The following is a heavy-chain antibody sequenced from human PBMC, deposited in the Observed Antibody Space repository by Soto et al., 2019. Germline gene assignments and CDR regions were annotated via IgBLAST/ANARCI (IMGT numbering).Heavy chain of an antibody. D-gene: IGHD3-22*01. V-gene: IGHV1-46*01. J-gene: IGHJ4*02. Sequence: QGLEWMGIINPSGGSTNYLQKFQGRITMTRDTSTSTVYMELSSLRSEDTAVYFCARADYYDSSGFYYDCWGQGSLVTVSS. CDR3: ARADYYDSSGFYYDC. CDR2: INPSGGST.